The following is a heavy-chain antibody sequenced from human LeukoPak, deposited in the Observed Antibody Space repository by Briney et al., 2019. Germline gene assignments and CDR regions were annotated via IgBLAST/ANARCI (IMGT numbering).Heavy chain of an antibody. V-gene: IGHV4-61*02. Sequence: PSQTLSLTCTVSGGSISSGSYYWSWIRQPAGKGLEWIGRIYTSGSTNYNPSLKSRVTISVDTSKNQFSLKLSSVTAADTAVYYCARDRPVAGRKSGYWFDPGAREPWSPSPQ. CDR3: ARDRPVAGRKSGYWFDP. D-gene: IGHD6-19*01. CDR2: IYTSGST. CDR1: GGSISSGSYY. J-gene: IGHJ5*02.